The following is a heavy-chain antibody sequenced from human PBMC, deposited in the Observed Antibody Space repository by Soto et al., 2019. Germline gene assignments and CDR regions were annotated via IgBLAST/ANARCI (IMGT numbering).Heavy chain of an antibody. D-gene: IGHD6-19*01. V-gene: IGHV6-1*01. CDR1: GDSVSSNSAA. CDR2: TYYRSKWYN. CDR3: ARDPFPVEWLGPFDY. Sequence: TLSLTCAIYGDSVSSNSAAWNWIRQSPSRGLEWLGRTYYRSKWYNDYAVSVKSRITINPDTSKNQFSLQLNSVTPEDTAVYYCARDPFPVEWLGPFDYWGQGTLVTVSS. J-gene: IGHJ4*02.